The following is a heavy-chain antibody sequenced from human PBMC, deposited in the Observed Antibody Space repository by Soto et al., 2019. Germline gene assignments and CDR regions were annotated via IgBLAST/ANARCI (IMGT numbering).Heavy chain of an antibody. J-gene: IGHJ4*02. D-gene: IGHD3-22*01. CDR2: ISYDGSNK. CDR1: GFTFSSYA. Sequence: GGSLRLSCAASGFTFSSYAMHWVRQAPGKGLEWVAVISYDGSNKYYADSVKGRFTISRDNSKNTLYLQMNSLRAEDTAVYYCARAPITMIVVARHLDYWGQGTLVTVS. V-gene: IGHV3-30-3*01. CDR3: ARAPITMIVVARHLDY.